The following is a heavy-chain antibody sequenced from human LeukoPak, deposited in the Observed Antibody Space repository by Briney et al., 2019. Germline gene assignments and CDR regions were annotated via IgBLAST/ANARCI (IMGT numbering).Heavy chain of an antibody. CDR2: MKSNSGDT. J-gene: IGHJ4*02. D-gene: IGHD6-13*01. Sequence: ASVKVSCKTSGYTFISYNINWVRQAPGQGLEWMGWMKSNSGDTHFAQKFQGRLTMTRNTSISTAFMELSSLRAEDTAVYYCARGEYSSRWYPFDYWGQGSLVTVSS. V-gene: IGHV1-8*01. CDR3: ARGEYSSRWYPFDY. CDR1: GYTFISYN.